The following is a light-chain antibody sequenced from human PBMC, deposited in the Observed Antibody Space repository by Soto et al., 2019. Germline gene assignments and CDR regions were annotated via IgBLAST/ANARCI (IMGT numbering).Light chain of an antibody. CDR1: QSVNTN. Sequence: SPGERATFSCRASQSVNTNLAWYQLKPGQAPRLLIHGATTRATGIPARFSGSGSGTEFTLTISSLEPEDFAVYYCHQRQSWPRTFGQGTKVDIK. CDR2: GAT. J-gene: IGKJ1*01. V-gene: IGKV3-15*01. CDR3: HQRQSWPRT.